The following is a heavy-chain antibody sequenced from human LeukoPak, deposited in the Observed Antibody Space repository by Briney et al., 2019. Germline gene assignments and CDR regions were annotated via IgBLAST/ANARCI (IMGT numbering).Heavy chain of an antibody. D-gene: IGHD4-17*01. Sequence: PSETLSLTCTVSGGSISSGGYYWSWIRQHPGKGLEWIGYIYYSGSTYYNPSLKSRVTISVDTSKNQFSLKLSSVTAEDTAVYYCAKLSSYGDYGFDYWGQGTLVTVSS. V-gene: IGHV4-31*03. CDR1: GGSISSGGYY. CDR3: AKLSSYGDYGFDY. J-gene: IGHJ4*02. CDR2: IYYSGST.